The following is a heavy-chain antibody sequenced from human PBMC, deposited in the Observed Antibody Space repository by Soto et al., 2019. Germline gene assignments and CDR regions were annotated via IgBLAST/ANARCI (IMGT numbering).Heavy chain of an antibody. CDR3: AREGNLGRWLQPLDF. D-gene: IGHD5-12*01. J-gene: IGHJ4*02. CDR2: IHYNGNT. V-gene: IGHV4-59*01. Sequence: SETLSLTCTVSGYSISAYSWILVRQPTGKGLEWIGNIHYNGNTKYSPSLKSRVTMSVDTSKNHFSLRLISVTAADTAIYFCAREGNLGRWLQPLDFWGQGTLVTVSS. CDR1: GYSISAYS.